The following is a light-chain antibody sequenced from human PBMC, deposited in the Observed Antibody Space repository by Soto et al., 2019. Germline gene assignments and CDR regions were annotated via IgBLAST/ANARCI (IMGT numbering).Light chain of an antibody. V-gene: IGKV3-11*01. J-gene: IGKJ4*01. CDR3: QQRSNWT. Sequence: EIVLTQSPATLSLSPGERATLSCRASQSVSSNLAWYQQKPGQAPRLLIYDASNRTTGIPARFSGSGSGTDFTLSISCLEPADFAVYYCQQRSNWTFGGGTRVEIK. CDR2: DAS. CDR1: QSVSSN.